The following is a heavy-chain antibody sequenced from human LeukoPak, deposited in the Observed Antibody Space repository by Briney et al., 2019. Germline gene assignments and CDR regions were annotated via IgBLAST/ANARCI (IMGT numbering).Heavy chain of an antibody. J-gene: IGHJ4*02. CDR1: GYSFTSYW. Sequence: GESLKISCKDSGYSFTSYWIGWVRQMPRKSLEWMGIIYPGDSDTRYSPSFQGQVTISADKSINTAYLQWSSLKASDTAIYYCARRGEAMDPFDYWGQGTLVTVSS. D-gene: IGHD5-18*01. CDR2: IYPGDSDT. CDR3: ARRGEAMDPFDY. V-gene: IGHV5-51*01.